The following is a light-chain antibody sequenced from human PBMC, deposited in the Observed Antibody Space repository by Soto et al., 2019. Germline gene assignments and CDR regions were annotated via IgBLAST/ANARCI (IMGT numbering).Light chain of an antibody. V-gene: IGKV1-9*01. J-gene: IGKJ5*01. CDR1: QGISSY. CDR3: QQLNSYPRT. CDR2: AAS. Sequence: IQSTESPSFVSASVGDRVTIRCRSSQGISSYLAWYQQKPGKAPKLLIYAASTLQSGVPSRFSGSGSGTEFTLTISSLQPEDFATYYCQQLNSYPRTFGQGTRLE.